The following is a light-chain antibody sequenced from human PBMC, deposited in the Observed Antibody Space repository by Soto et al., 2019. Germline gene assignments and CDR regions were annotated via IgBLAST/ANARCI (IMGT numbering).Light chain of an antibody. Sequence: QAVLTQPASVSGSPGPSITISCTGTSSDIGAYNYVSWYQHHPGQAPKVMIYGVSNRPSGVSNRFSGSKSGNTASLTISGLQAEDEDDYYCSSLASSSTPWVFGGGTQLTVL. CDR3: SSLASSSTPWV. V-gene: IGLV2-14*01. CDR2: GVS. J-gene: IGLJ3*02. CDR1: SSDIGAYNY.